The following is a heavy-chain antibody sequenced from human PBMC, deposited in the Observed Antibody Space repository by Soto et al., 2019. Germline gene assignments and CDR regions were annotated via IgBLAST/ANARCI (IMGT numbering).Heavy chain of an antibody. D-gene: IGHD4-17*01. Sequence: QVQLVQSGAEVKKPGSSVKVSCTASGGTFSSYAISWVRQAPGQGLEWMGGVIPIFGTANYAQKFQGRVTITADKSTNTAYMELSSLRSEDTAVYYCARALTTVTYFDYWGQGTLVTVSS. CDR1: GGTFSSYA. CDR2: VIPIFGTA. J-gene: IGHJ4*02. CDR3: ARALTTVTYFDY. V-gene: IGHV1-69*06.